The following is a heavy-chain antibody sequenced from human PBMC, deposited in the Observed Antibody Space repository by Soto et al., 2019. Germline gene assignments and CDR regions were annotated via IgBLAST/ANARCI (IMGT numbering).Heavy chain of an antibody. Sequence: PGGSLRLSCVDSGFTFSSYAMHWVRQAPGKGLEWLALISYDGSNEYYADSVKGRFIISRDNSKNTLYLQVNSLRAEDTAMYYCTRETMTIRLYFDYWGQGALVTVSS. CDR2: ISYDGSNE. J-gene: IGHJ4*02. V-gene: IGHV3-30-3*01. D-gene: IGHD3-3*01. CDR1: GFTFSSYA. CDR3: TRETMTIRLYFDY.